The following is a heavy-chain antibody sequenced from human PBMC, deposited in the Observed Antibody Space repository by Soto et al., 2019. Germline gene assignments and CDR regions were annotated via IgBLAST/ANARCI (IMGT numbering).Heavy chain of an antibody. CDR2: IIPIFGTA. CDR1: GGTFSSYA. CDR3: VCHDFDWLLCPFEY. D-gene: IGHD3-9*01. Sequence: ASVKVSCKASGGTFSSYAISWVRQAPGQGLEWMGGIIPIFGTANYAQKFQGRVTITADESTSTAYMELSSLRSEDTAVYYCVCHDFDWLLCPFEYWGQGTLVTVSS. J-gene: IGHJ4*02. V-gene: IGHV1-69*13.